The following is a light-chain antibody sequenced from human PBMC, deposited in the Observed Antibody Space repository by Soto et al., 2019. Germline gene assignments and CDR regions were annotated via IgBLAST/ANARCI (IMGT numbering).Light chain of an antibody. Sequence: EIVLTQSPATSSLSPGERATLSCRASQSVSSSYLAWYQQKPGQAPRLLIYGASSRATGIPDRFSGSGSGTDFTLTISRLEPEDFAVYYCQQYGSSGTFGQGTNVDIK. CDR2: GAS. J-gene: IGKJ1*01. CDR3: QQYGSSGT. CDR1: QSVSSSY. V-gene: IGKV3-20*01.